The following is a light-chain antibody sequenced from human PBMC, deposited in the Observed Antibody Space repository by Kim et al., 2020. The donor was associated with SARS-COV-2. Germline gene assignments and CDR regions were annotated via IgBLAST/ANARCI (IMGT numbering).Light chain of an antibody. CDR2: AVT. CDR1: RGDVGGYDS. J-gene: IGLJ3*02. CDR3: ASYAGSNNLVV. V-gene: IGLV2-8*01. Sequence: QSVTVSYTGTRGDVGGYDSVSWYQQYPGKAPKLIIYAVTKRPSGVPDRFSGSKSGNTASLTVSRLQAEDEAEYFCASYAGSNNLVVFGGGTQLTVL.